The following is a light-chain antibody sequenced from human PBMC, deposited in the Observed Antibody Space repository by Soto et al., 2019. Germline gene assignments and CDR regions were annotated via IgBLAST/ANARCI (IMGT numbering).Light chain of an antibody. CDR1: SSDVGGYNY. J-gene: IGLJ1*01. V-gene: IGLV2-11*01. Sequence: QSALTQPRSVSGSPGQSVAISCTGTSSDVGGYNYVSWYQQHPGKAPKLMIYDVTKRPSGVPDRFSASKSGNTASLTISGLQSDDEGDYYCCSYAGSYSYVFGTGTKVTVL. CDR3: CSYAGSYSYV. CDR2: DVT.